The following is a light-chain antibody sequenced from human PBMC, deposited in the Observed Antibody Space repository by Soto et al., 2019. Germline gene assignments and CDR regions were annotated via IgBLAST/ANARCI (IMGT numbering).Light chain of an antibody. J-gene: IGLJ2*01. CDR2: DVS. CDR3: SAYTSSSTLGV. V-gene: IGLV2-14*01. Sequence: QSALTQPASVSGSPGQSITISCTGTSSDVGGYNYVSWYQQHLGKAPKLMIYDVSNRPSGVSNRFSGSKSGNTAALTISGLQAEDEDDYYCSAYTSSSTLGVFGGGTKVTVL. CDR1: SSDVGGYNY.